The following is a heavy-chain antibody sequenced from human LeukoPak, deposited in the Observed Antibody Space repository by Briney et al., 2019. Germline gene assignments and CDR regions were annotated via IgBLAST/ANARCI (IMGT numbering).Heavy chain of an antibody. V-gene: IGHV1-18*01. CDR1: GGTFSSYA. CDR3: VRVRGSKYYYDSSGYPSYYYYIDV. CDR2: ISAYNGNT. D-gene: IGHD3-22*01. J-gene: IGHJ6*03. Sequence: ASVKVSCKASGGTFSSYAISWVRQAPGQGLEWMGGISAYNGNTNYVQKLQSRVTITTETSTSTAYMELRSLRSDNTAVYYSVRVRGSKYYYDSSGYPSYYYYIDVWGKGTTVTISS.